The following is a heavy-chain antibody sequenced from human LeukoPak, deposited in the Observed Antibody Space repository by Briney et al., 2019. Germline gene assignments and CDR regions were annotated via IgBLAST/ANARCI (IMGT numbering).Heavy chain of an antibody. Sequence: PGRSLRLSCAASGFTFSSYGMHWVRQAPGKGLEWVAVIWYDGSNKYYADSVKGRFTISRDNSKNTLYLQMNSLRAEDTAVCSCGREYQGRSYYDILTGYNNNWFDPWGQGTLVTVSS. V-gene: IGHV3-33*01. CDR2: IWYDGSNK. CDR1: GFTFSSYG. D-gene: IGHD3-9*01. J-gene: IGHJ5*02. CDR3: GREYQGRSYYDILTGYNNNWFDP.